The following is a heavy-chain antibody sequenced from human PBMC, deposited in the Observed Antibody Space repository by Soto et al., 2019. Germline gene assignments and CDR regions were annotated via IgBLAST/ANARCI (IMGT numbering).Heavy chain of an antibody. V-gene: IGHV1-69*01. J-gene: IGHJ4*02. D-gene: IGHD4-17*01. Sequence: QVQLVQSGAEVKKPGSSVKVSCKASGGTFSSYAISWVRQAPGQGLEWMGGIIPIFGTANYAQKFQGRVTITADESTSTAYMELSSLRSEDTAVYYCARGSTVNYGDYFWDYFDYWGQGTLVTVSS. CDR2: IIPIFGTA. CDR1: GGTFSSYA. CDR3: ARGSTVNYGDYFWDYFDY.